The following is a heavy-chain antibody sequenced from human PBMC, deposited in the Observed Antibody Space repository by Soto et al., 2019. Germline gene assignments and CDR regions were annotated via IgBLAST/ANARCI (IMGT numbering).Heavy chain of an antibody. CDR3: AREGLTGTIGLYYYYGMDV. CDR1: DGSISSYY. CDR2: IYYSGST. V-gene: IGHV4-59*01. D-gene: IGHD1-7*01. Sequence: QVQLQESGPGLVKPSETLSLTCTVSDGSISSYYWSWIRQPPGKGLEWIGYIYYSGSTNYNPSLKSRGTISVDTSKNQFSLKLSSVTAADTAVYYCAREGLTGTIGLYYYYGMDVWGQGTTVTVSS. J-gene: IGHJ6*02.